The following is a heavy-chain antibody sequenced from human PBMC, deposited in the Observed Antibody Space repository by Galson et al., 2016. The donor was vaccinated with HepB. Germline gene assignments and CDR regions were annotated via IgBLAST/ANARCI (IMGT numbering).Heavy chain of an antibody. V-gene: IGHV3-23*01. J-gene: IGHJ4*02. CDR1: EFTFSSXA. Sequence: SLRLSCAASEFTFSSXAMSXXRQAXXKGLXXVSXXSHNGVGTFYADSVKGRFTIPRDNSKNTVYLQMNSLGAEDTAVYYCAKDLWTGQQLAYYFDYWGQGTLXTVSS. CDR3: AKDLWTGQQLAYYFDY. D-gene: IGHD6-13*01. CDR2: XSHNGVGT.